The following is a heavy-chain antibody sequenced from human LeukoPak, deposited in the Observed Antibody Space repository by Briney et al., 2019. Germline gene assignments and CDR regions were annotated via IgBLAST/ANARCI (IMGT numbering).Heavy chain of an antibody. CDR2: ISGSTTST. CDR1: GFTFSSYG. D-gene: IGHD6-13*01. J-gene: IGHJ4*02. V-gene: IGHV3-21*06. CDR3: ARDRGRAAAGTIGY. Sequence: PGGSLRLSCAASGFTFSSYGMHWVRQAPGKGLEWVSAISGSTTSTNYADSAKGRFTISRDNSKNTLYLQMNSLRAEDTAVYYCARDRGRAAAGTIGYWGQGTLVTVSS.